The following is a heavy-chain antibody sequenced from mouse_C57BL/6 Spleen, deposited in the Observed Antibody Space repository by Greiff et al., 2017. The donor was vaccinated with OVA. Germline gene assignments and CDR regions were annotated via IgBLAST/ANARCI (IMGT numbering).Heavy chain of an antibody. Sequence: EVKLMESGGGLVKPGGSLKLSCAASGFTFSGYGMHWVRQAPEKGLEWVAYISSGSSTIYYADTVKGRFTISRDNAKNTLFLQMTSLRSEDTAMYYCARHYGSSWFAYWGQGTLVTVSA. V-gene: IGHV5-17*01. CDR1: GFTFSGYG. J-gene: IGHJ3*01. D-gene: IGHD1-1*01. CDR2: ISSGSSTI. CDR3: ARHYGSSWFAY.